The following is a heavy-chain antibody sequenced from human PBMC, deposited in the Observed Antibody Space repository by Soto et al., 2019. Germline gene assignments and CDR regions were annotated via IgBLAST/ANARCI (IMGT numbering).Heavy chain of an antibody. J-gene: IGHJ5*02. CDR3: ARAPRSSWYAP. Sequence: ASVWFSWTASGYPFIRYDICWVPQAPGKGLEWMGWISAYNGNTNYAQKLQGRVTMTTDTSTSTAYMELSSLRSDDTAVYYCARAPRSSWYAPWGQGTLVTVSS. V-gene: IGHV1-18*01. CDR2: ISAYNGNT. D-gene: IGHD6-13*01. CDR1: GYPFIRYD.